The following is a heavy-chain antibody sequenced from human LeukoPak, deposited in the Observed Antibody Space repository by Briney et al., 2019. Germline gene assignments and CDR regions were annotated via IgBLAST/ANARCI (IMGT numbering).Heavy chain of an antibody. CDR3: ARGYHWFDP. V-gene: IGHV3-7*01. D-gene: IGHD1-1*01. J-gene: IGHJ5*02. Sequence: GGSLRLSCAASGFTFSSYWMNWVRQAPGKGLEWVANIREDGSEKYYVDSLKGRFTISRDNAKNSLYLQMNSLRAGDTAVYYCARGYHWFDPWGQGTLVTVSP. CDR2: IREDGSEK. CDR1: GFTFSSYW.